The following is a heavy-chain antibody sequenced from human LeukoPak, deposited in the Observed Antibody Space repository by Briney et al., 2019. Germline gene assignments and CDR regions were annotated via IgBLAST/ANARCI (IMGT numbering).Heavy chain of an antibody. V-gene: IGHV4-34*01. CDR3: SRRGQWLGRWFDP. CDR2: ITHRGST. J-gene: IGHJ5*02. CDR1: GGSFTDYY. D-gene: IGHD6-19*01. Sequence: PSETLSLTCAVFGGSFTDYYWSWIRQPPGKGLEWIGEITHRGSTNYKSSLKRRVTISVDTSKNQFSLKLTSVTAADTANYCSRRGQWLGRWFDPWGQGTLVTVSS.